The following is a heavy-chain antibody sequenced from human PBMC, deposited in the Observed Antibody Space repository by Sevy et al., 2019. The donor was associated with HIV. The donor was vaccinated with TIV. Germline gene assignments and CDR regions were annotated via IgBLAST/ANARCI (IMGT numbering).Heavy chain of an antibody. CDR3: AGAHCSGGRCYSLAY. V-gene: IGHV1-18*01. CDR1: GYTFTTYH. J-gene: IGHJ4*02. Sequence: ASVKVSCKISGYTFTTYHITWVRQAPGQGPECMGRISPHNGDTNYAPKFQGRVTMITDKSTSTAYMELRSLRSDDTAVYYGAGAHCSGGRCYSLAYWGQGTLVTVSS. D-gene: IGHD2-15*01. CDR2: ISPHNGDT.